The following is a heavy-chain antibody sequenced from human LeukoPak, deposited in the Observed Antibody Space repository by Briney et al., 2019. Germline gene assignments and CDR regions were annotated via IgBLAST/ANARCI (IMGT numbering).Heavy chain of an antibody. J-gene: IGHJ4*02. CDR2: ISSSGSTI. V-gene: IGHV3-11*01. D-gene: IGHD6-6*01. CDR3: ARDRSSSSGDYFDY. CDR1: GFTFSDYY. Sequence: GGSLRLSCAASGFTFSDYYMSWIRQAPGKGLKWVSYISSSGSTIYYADSVKGRFTISRDNAKNSLYLQMNSLRAEDTAVYYCARDRSSSSGDYFDYWGQGTLVTVSS.